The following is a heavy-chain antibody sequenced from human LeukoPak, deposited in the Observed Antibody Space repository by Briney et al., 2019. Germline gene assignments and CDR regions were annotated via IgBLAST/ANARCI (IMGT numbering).Heavy chain of an antibody. J-gene: IGHJ4*02. D-gene: IGHD3-22*01. CDR3: AKDYYDSSSTYYFDY. V-gene: IGHV3-23*01. CDR2: ISGSGGST. CDR1: GFTFSSYA. Sequence: PGGSLRLSCAASGFTFSSYAMSWVRQAPGKGLEWVSAISGSGGSTYYADSVKGRFTISRDDSKNTLYLQMNSLRAEDTAVYYCAKDYYDSSSTYYFDYWGQGTLVTVSS.